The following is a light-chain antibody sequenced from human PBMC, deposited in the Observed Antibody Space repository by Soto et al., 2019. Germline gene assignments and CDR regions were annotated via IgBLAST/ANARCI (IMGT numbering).Light chain of an antibody. CDR3: CSYAGSYTWV. Sequence: QSALTQPRSVSESPGQSVTISCTGTSSDVGGYNFVSWYQQHPGKAPKLMMYDVSKRPSGVPDRFSGSKSGNTASLTISGLQAEDEADYYCCSYAGSYTWVFGTGTKLTVL. CDR1: SSDVGGYNF. J-gene: IGLJ1*01. V-gene: IGLV2-11*01. CDR2: DVS.